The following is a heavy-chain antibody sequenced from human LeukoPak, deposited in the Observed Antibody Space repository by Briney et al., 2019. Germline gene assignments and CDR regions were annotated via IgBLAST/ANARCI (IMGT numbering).Heavy chain of an antibody. D-gene: IGHD6-19*01. CDR3: ARYTSGGLEY. V-gene: IGHV4-59*08. CDR1: GGSITGYY. Sequence: PSETLSLTCVVSGGSITGYYWTWVRQPPGDGLEYIGHILHTGRSSYNPSLRSRVTMSVDTSKNQFSLKLTSVTAADTAVYYCARYTSGGLEYWGQGALVTVSP. J-gene: IGHJ4*02. CDR2: ILHTGRS.